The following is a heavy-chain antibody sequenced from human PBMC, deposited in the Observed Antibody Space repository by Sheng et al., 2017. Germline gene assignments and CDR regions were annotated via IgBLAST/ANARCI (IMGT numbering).Heavy chain of an antibody. D-gene: IGHD6-19*01. V-gene: IGHV1-69*01. CDR1: GATFKNFV. Sequence: QVQLVQSGAELKKPGSSVKVSCQASGATFKNFVITWVRQAPGQGLEWMGGIIPVFGKATYEEKYQDRITITADESTNTAYMELKSLRSEDTAIYYCARGPNREELWLTGSFEFWGQGTLITVSS. CDR3: ARGPNREELWLTGSFEF. CDR2: IIPVFGKA. J-gene: IGHJ4*02.